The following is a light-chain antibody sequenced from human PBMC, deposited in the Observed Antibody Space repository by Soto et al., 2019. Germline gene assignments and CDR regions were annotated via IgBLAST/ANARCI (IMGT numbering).Light chain of an antibody. J-gene: IGLJ1*01. CDR1: SSDVGAYNF. CDR2: NVY. Sequence: QSVLTQPASVSGSPGQSITLSCTGTSSDVGAYNFVSWHQQHPGKAPKLMIYNVYDRPSGISYRFSGSKSGNAASLTISGLQGEDEADYYCSAYTVSRTYVFGTGTQVTVL. CDR3: SAYTVSRTYV. V-gene: IGLV2-14*03.